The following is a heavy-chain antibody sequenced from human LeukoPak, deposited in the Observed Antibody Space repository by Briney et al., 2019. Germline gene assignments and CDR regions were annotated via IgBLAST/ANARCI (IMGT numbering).Heavy chain of an antibody. J-gene: IGHJ4*02. CDR3: AKRHRYSYGHIIDY. V-gene: IGHV3-30*02. D-gene: IGHD5-18*01. CDR1: GFTFSSYG. Sequence: GGSLRLSCAASGFTFSSYGMHWVRQAPGKGLEWVAFIRYDGSNKYYADSVKGRFTISRDNSKNTLYLQMNSLRAEDTAVYYCAKRHRYSYGHIIDYWGQGTLVTASS. CDR2: IRYDGSNK.